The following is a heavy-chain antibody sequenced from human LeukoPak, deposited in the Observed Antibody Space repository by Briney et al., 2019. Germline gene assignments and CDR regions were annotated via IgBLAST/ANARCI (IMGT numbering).Heavy chain of an antibody. Sequence: GGSLRLSCAASRFTFSSYAMHWVRQAPGKGLEWVAVISYDGSNKYYADSVKGRFSISRDNSKQTLYLQMSSLRAEDTAVYYCARASDSSGYYSDFDYWGQGTLVTVSS. CDR3: ARASDSSGYYSDFDY. D-gene: IGHD3-22*01. CDR2: ISYDGSNK. V-gene: IGHV3-30*04. J-gene: IGHJ4*02. CDR1: RFTFSSYA.